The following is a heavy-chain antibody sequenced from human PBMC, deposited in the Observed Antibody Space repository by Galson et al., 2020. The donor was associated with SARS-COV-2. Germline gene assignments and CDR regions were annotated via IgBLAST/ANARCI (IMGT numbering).Heavy chain of an antibody. CDR3: AISRGYCSGGSCYYYYGMDV. Sequence: ASVKVSCKASGYTFTGYYMHWVRQAPGQGLEWMGWINPNSGGTNYAQKFQGRVTMTRDTSISTAYMELSRLRSDDTAVYYCAISRGYCSGGSCYYYYGMDVWGQGTTVTVSS. CDR2: INPNSGGT. V-gene: IGHV1-2*02. D-gene: IGHD2-15*01. CDR1: GYTFTGYY. J-gene: IGHJ6*02.